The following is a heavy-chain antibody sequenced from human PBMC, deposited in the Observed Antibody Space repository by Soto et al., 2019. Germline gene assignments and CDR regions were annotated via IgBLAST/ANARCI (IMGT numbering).Heavy chain of an antibody. D-gene: IGHD2-21*01. J-gene: IGHJ6*03. CDR2: INHLGSI. CDR3: ARGGISHWAYFYYMDV. V-gene: IGHV4-34*01. CDR1: GGSLSDYF. Sequence: SETLSLTCVVFGGSLSDYFWSWILQPPGMALEWIGEINHLGSINYNPSLKSRVTMSVDTSKNQFSLTLNSVTAADTATYYCARGGISHWAYFYYMDVWDRGTTVTVSS.